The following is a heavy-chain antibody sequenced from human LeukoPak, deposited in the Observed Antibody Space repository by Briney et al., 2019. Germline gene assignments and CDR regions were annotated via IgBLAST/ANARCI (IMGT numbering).Heavy chain of an antibody. CDR1: GGSISSSSYY. V-gene: IGHV4-39*07. Sequence: PSETLSLTCTVSGGSISSSSYYWSWIRQPPGKGLEWIGEINHSGSTNYNPSLKSRVTISVDTSKNQFSLKLSSVTAADTAVYYCARGSVVTAINWFDPWGQGTLVTVSS. CDR2: INHSGST. CDR3: ARGSVVTAINWFDP. J-gene: IGHJ5*02. D-gene: IGHD2-21*02.